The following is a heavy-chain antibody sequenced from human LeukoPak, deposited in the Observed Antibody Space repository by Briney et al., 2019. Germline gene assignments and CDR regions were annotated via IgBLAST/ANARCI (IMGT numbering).Heavy chain of an antibody. CDR1: GGTFSIYA. CDR2: IIPICGTA. CDR3: ARDTKHYYDSSGYFGAFDI. J-gene: IGHJ3*02. V-gene: IGHV1-69*13. Sequence: SVTVSFKASGGTFSIYAISWVRQAPGQGLEWMGGIIPICGTANYAQKFQGRVTITADESTSTAYMELSSLRSEDSAVYYCARDTKHYYDSSGYFGAFDIWGQGTMVTVS. D-gene: IGHD3-22*01.